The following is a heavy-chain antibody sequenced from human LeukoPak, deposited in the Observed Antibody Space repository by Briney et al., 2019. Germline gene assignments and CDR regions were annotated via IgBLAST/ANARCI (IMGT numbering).Heavy chain of an antibody. V-gene: IGHV3-30-3*01. Sequence: PGGSLRLSCAASGFTFSSYAMHWVRQAPGKGLEWVAVISYDGSNKYYADSVKGRFTISRDNSKNTLYLQMNSLRAEDTAVYYCAKDSVRGYSYGEYFDCWGQGTLATVSS. CDR3: AKDSVRGYSYGEYFDC. CDR2: ISYDGSNK. J-gene: IGHJ4*02. D-gene: IGHD5-18*01. CDR1: GFTFSSYA.